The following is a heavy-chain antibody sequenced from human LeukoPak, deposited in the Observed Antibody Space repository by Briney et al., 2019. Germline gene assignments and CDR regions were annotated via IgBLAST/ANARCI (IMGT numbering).Heavy chain of an antibody. Sequence: ASVKVSCKASGYTFTTYAITWVRQAPGQGLEWMGWISAYNGNTNYAHKLQGRVTMTTDTSTSTAYMELRSLRYDDTAVYYCARVRRYCSSTSCYRRASGAFDIWGQGTMVTVSS. CDR1: GYTFTTYA. CDR3: ARVRRYCSSTSCYRRASGAFDI. J-gene: IGHJ3*02. CDR2: ISAYNGNT. V-gene: IGHV1-18*01. D-gene: IGHD2-2*02.